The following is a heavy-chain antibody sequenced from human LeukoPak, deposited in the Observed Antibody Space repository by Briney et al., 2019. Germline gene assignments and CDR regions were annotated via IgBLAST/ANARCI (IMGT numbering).Heavy chain of an antibody. CDR1: GFTFSSYG. D-gene: IGHD3-16*01. V-gene: IGHV3-30*03. J-gene: IGHJ4*02. Sequence: PGGSLRLSCAASGFTFSSYGMHWVRQAPGKGLEWVAVISYDGSNKYYADSVKGRFTISRDNSKNTLYQQMNSLRAEDTAVYYCAGGRWGLGDYWGQGTLVTVSS. CDR3: AGGRWGLGDY. CDR2: ISYDGSNK.